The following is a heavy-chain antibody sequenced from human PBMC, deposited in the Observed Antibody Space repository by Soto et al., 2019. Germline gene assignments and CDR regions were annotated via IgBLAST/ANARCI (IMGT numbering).Heavy chain of an antibody. CDR3: ATAPRLLRSQFDY. D-gene: IGHD4-17*01. Sequence: GASVKVSCKVSGYTLTELSMHWVRQSPGKGLEWMGGFDPEDGETIYAQKFQGRVTMTEDTSTDTAYMELSSLRSEDTAVYYCATAPRLLRSQFDYWGQGTLVTVSS. J-gene: IGHJ4*02. CDR2: FDPEDGET. CDR1: GYTLTELS. V-gene: IGHV1-24*01.